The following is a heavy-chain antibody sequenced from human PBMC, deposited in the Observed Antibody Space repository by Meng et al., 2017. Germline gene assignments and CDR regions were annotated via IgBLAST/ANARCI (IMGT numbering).Heavy chain of an antibody. J-gene: IGHJ4*02. CDR3: AGTEDYYFDY. CDR1: GGSISSYY. Sequence: SETLSLTCTVSGGSISSYYWSWIRQPPGKGLEWIGYIYYSGSTNYNPSLKSRVTLSVDTSKNQFSLKLSSVTAADTAVYYCAGTEDYYFDYWGQGTLVTVSS. D-gene: IGHD3/OR15-3a*01. CDR2: IYYSGST. V-gene: IGHV4-59*01.